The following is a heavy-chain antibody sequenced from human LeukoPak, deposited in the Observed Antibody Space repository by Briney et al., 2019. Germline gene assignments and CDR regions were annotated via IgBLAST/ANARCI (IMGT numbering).Heavy chain of an antibody. D-gene: IGHD2-21*01. Sequence: ASVKVSCKVSGYTFTKYGISWVRQAPGQGLEWMGWISGYNGNTNYAQRLQGRVTLTTDTFTSTAYMELRSLRSDDAAVYYCARQSVISSRSPDDAFDIWGQGTMVTVSS. J-gene: IGHJ3*02. CDR3: ARQSVISSRSPDDAFDI. CDR1: GYTFTKYG. V-gene: IGHV1-18*01. CDR2: ISGYNGNT.